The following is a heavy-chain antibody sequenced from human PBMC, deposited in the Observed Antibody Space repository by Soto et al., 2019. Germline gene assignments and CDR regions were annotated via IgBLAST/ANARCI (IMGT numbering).Heavy chain of an antibody. CDR3: ARDQRSTNGDEDY. V-gene: IGHV1-18*01. J-gene: IGHJ4*02. CDR1: GYTFTNYY. D-gene: IGHD7-27*01. Sequence: QVQLVQSGADVQKPGASVKVSCKASGYTFTNYYVSWARQAPGQGLEWMGWINTYNGNTKYAQNFQGRVSRTADTSTSTAYMELWSLRSDDTAVYYCARDQRSTNGDEDYWGQGTLVTVSS. CDR2: INTYNGNT.